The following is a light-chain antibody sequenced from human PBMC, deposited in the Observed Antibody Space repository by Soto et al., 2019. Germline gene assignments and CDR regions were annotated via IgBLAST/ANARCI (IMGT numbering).Light chain of an antibody. J-gene: IGKJ2*01. Sequence: EIVLTQSPGTLSLPPGERATLSCRASQSVSSSYLAWYQQKPGQAPRLLFYGASSRATGIPDRFSGSGSGTDFTLTISRLEPEDFAVYYCQQYGGSPKYTFGQGTKLEIK. CDR2: GAS. CDR1: QSVSSSY. CDR3: QQYGGSPKYT. V-gene: IGKV3-20*01.